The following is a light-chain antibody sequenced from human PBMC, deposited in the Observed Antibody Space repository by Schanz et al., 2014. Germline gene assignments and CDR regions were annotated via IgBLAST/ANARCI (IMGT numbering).Light chain of an antibody. CDR2: GVS. Sequence: EIVMTQSPATLSVSPGEGATFSCRASQSVSNNLAWYQQRPGQAPRLLMYGVSTRASGTPARFSGSGSGTDFTLTISSLEPEDFAVYYCQQRSNWPGTFGPGTKVDIK. CDR1: QSVSNN. V-gene: IGKV3-11*01. J-gene: IGKJ3*01. CDR3: QQRSNWPGT.